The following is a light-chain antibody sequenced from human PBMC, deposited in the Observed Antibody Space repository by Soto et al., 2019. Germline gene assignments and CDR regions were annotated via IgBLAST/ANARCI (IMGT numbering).Light chain of an antibody. CDR2: GNS. V-gene: IGLV1-40*01. J-gene: IGLJ1*01. Sequence: QSVLTQPPSVSGAPGQRVTISCTGSSSNFGAGYDVHWYQQLPGTAPKLLIYGNSNRPSGVPDRFSGSKSGTSASLAITGLQAEDEADYYCQSYDTSLSGSYVFGTGTKVT. CDR1: SSNFGAGYD. CDR3: QSYDTSLSGSYV.